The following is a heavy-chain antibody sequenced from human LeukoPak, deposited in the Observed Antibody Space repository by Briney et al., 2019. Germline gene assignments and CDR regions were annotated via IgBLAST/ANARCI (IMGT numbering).Heavy chain of an antibody. Sequence: GESLKISCKGSGYSFTTYWIAWVRQMPGKGLEWMGIIYPGDSDTRYSPSFQGQVTISADKSICTAYLQWSSLKASDTAMYYCARRGDSYGRFDYWGQGILVTISS. V-gene: IGHV5-51*01. J-gene: IGHJ4*02. CDR1: GYSFTTYW. CDR3: ARRGDSYGRFDY. CDR2: IYPGDSDT. D-gene: IGHD5-18*01.